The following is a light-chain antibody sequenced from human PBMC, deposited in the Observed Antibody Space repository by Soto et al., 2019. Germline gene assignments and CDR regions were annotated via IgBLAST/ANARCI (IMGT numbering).Light chain of an antibody. J-gene: IGKJ4*01. Sequence: DIVLTQSPDTLSLSPGERATLSCRASQSIGRYLVWFQQKPGQAPRLLIYDASTRATGIPARFSGSGSGADFTLTISSLEPEDFAVYYCQQRSYWPLTCGGGTKVEIK. CDR2: DAS. CDR1: QSIGRY. CDR3: QQRSYWPLT. V-gene: IGKV3-11*01.